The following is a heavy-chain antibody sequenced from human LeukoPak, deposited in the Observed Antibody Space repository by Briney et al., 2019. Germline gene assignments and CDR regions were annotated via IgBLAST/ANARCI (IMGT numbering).Heavy chain of an antibody. CDR1: GFTFDDYT. Sequence: GGSLRLSCAASGFTFDDYTMHWVRQAPGKGLEWVSLISWDGGSTYYADSVKGRFTISRDNSKNSLYLQMNSLRTEDTALYYCAKSGLYYYYVDVWGKGTTVTISS. J-gene: IGHJ6*03. CDR3: AKSGLYYYYVDV. CDR2: ISWDGGST. V-gene: IGHV3-43*01. D-gene: IGHD3-10*01.